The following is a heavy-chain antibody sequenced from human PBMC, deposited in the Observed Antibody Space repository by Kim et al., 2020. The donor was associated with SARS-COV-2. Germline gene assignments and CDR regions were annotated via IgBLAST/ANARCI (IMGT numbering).Heavy chain of an antibody. D-gene: IGHD3-22*01. Sequence: GGSLRLSCAASGFTFSSYSMNWVRQAPGKGLEWVSSISSSSSYIYYADSVKGRFTISRDNAKNSLYLQMNSLRAEDTAVYYCARVRHAAAGTMDVFFYYDSSGYYFWFFDYWGQGTLVTVSS. J-gene: IGHJ4*02. CDR2: ISSSSSYI. V-gene: IGHV3-21*01. CDR3: ARVRHAAAGTMDVFFYYDSSGYYFWFFDY. CDR1: GFTFSSYS.